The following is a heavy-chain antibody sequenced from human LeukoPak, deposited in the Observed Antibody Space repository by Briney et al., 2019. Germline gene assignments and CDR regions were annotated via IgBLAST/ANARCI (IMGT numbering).Heavy chain of an antibody. CDR3: AREDCSSTSCYVFWFDP. V-gene: IGHV1-8*01. CDR1: GYTFTSYD. D-gene: IGHD2-2*01. CDR2: MNPNSGNT. Sequence: GASVKVSCKASGYTFTSYDINWVRQATGQGLEWMGWMNPNSGNTGYAQKFQGRVTMTRNTSISTAYMELSSLRSEDTAVYYCAREDCSSTSCYVFWFDPWGQGTLVTVSS. J-gene: IGHJ5*02.